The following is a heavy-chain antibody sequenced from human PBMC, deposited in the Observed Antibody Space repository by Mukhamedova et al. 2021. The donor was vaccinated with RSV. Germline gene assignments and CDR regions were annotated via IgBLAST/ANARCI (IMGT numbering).Heavy chain of an antibody. D-gene: IGHD1-1*01. CDR2: ISPLLRST. J-gene: IGHJ6*02. CDR1: A. CDR3: AGQQLAGYEMDV. V-gene: IGHV1-69*01. Sequence: AINWVRQAPGQGLEWLGGISPLLRSTNYAQKSQGRITITADESTITSYMELSSLKSDDTAIYYCAGQQLAGYEMDVWCQGTTVTV.